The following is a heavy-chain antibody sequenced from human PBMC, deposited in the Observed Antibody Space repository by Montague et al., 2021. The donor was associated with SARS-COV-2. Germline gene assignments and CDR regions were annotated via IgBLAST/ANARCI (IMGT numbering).Heavy chain of an antibody. V-gene: IGHV3-23*01. CDR1: GFTFSKYA. Sequence: SLRLSCAASGFTFSKYAMSWVRQAPGKGLERVSAISGSGSSTYYADSVKGRITISRDNSKNTLYLLMNSLRAEDTAVYYCVKDRLALIVFRERYDAFDIWGQGTMVTVSS. D-gene: IGHD2-8*01. J-gene: IGHJ3*02. CDR2: ISGSGSST. CDR3: VKDRLALIVFRERYDAFDI.